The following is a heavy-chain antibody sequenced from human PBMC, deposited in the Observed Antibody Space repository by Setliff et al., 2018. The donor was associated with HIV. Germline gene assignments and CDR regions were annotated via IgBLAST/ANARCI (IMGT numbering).Heavy chain of an antibody. J-gene: IGHJ4*02. CDR3: ARGTTESCDY. CDR2: INPGTGST. V-gene: IGHV1-46*01. D-gene: IGHD4-17*01. CDR1: GYIFTSYY. Sequence: ASVKVSCKASGYIFTSYYIHWVRQVPGQGLEWMGIINPGTGSTTYAQKFQGRVTMTWDMSTTTLSMELSSLTSEDTAVFYCARGTTESCDYWGQGTLVPVSS.